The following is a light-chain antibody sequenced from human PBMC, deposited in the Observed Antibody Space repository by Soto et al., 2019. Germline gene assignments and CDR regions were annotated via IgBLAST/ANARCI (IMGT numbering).Light chain of an antibody. V-gene: IGLV2-14*03. CDR2: DVS. CDR1: SSDVGGYNY. Sequence: QSALTQPAPVSGSPGQSITISCTGTSSDVGGYNYVSWYQHHPGKAPKLLIYDVSNRPSGVSNRFSGSKSGSTASLTISGLQAEDEADFYCSSCTSSSTLVVFGTGTKVTV. CDR3: SSCTSSSTLVV. J-gene: IGLJ1*01.